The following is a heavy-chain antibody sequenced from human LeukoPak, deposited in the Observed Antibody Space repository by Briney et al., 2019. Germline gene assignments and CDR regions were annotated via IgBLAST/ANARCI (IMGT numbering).Heavy chain of an antibody. Sequence: SETLSLTCTVSGGSISSYYWSWIRQPPGKGLEWIGYIYTSGSTNYNPSLKSRVTISVDTSKNQFSLKLSSVTAADTAVYCCARHTHCSSTSCSARRWFDPWGQGTLVTVSS. CDR3: ARHTHCSSTSCSARRWFDP. CDR2: IYTSGST. CDR1: GGSISSYY. J-gene: IGHJ5*02. V-gene: IGHV4-4*09. D-gene: IGHD2-2*01.